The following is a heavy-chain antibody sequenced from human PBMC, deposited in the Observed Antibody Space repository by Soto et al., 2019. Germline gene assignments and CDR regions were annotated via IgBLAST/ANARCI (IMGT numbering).Heavy chain of an antibody. D-gene: IGHD2-15*01. CDR1: GGSFSGYY. CDR3: ARRSDSDAFDI. CDR2: INHSGST. Sequence: SETLSLTCAVYGGSFSGYYWSWIRQPPGKGLEWIGEINHSGSTNYNPSLKSRVTISVDTSKNQFSLKLSSVTAADTAVYYCARRSDSDAFDIWGQGTMVTVSS. V-gene: IGHV4-34*01. J-gene: IGHJ3*02.